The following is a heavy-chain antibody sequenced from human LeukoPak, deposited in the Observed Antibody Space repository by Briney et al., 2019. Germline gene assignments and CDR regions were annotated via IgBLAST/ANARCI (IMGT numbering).Heavy chain of an antibody. CDR2: INTDGSNT. D-gene: IGHD3-22*01. V-gene: IGHV3-74*01. J-gene: IGHJ4*02. CDR3: ARDSGYSPDY. Sequence: GGSLGLSCAASGFAFSTYWMHWVRQAPGKGLVWVSHINTDGSNTNYAGSVKGRFTISRDNAKNTLYLQINSLRAEDTAVYYCARDSGYSPDYWGQGTLVTVSS. CDR1: GFAFSTYW.